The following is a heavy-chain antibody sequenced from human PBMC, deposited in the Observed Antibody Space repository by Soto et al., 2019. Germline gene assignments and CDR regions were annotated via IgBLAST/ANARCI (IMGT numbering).Heavy chain of an antibody. CDR2: INPNSGGT. CDR1: GYTFTGYY. CDR3: AREIGTNYYDSSGYPPNPYYFDY. D-gene: IGHD3-22*01. V-gene: IGHV1-2*04. Sequence: GASVKVSCKASGYTFTGYYMHWVRQAPGQGLEWMGWINPNSGGTNYAQKFQGWVTMTRDTSISTAYMELSRLRSDDTAVYYCAREIGTNYYDSSGYPPNPYYFDYWGQGTLVTVSS. J-gene: IGHJ4*02.